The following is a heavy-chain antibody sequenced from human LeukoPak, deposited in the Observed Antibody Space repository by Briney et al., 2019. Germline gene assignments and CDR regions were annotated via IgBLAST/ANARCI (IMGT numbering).Heavy chain of an antibody. CDR2: IKSKTDGGTT. J-gene: IGHJ4*02. V-gene: IGHV3-15*01. D-gene: IGHD3-22*01. CDR1: GFTFSNAW. Sequence: GGSLILSCAASGFTFSNAWMSWVRQAPGKGLEWVGRIKSKTDGGTTDYAAPVKGRFTISRDDSKNTLYLQMNSLKTEDTAVYYCTTDGYYYDSSGPRGYWGQGTLVTVSS. CDR3: TTDGYYYDSSGPRGY.